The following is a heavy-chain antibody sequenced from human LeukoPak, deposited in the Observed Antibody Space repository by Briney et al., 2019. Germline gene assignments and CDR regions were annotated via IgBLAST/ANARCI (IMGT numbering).Heavy chain of an antibody. J-gene: IGHJ4*02. V-gene: IGHV3-11*04. CDR2: ISSSGSTI. CDR1: GFTFSDYY. Sequence: GGSLRLSCAASGFTFSDYYMSWIRQAPGKGLEWVSYISSSGSTIYYADSVKGRFTISRDNAKNSLYLQMNSLRAEDTAVYYCARDLETYYDSSGFLYYWGQGTLVTVSS. CDR3: ARDLETYYDSSGFLYY. D-gene: IGHD3-22*01.